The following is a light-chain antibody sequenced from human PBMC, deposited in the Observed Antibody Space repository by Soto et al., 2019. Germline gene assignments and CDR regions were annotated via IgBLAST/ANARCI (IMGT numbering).Light chain of an antibody. Sequence: QSVLTQPAPVSGSPGQPFTISCTGTSSDVGGYNYVSWYQQHPGKAPKLMIYDVSNRPSGVSNRFSGSKSGNTASLTISGLQAEDEADYYCSSYTSSSTLDVFGTGTKVTVL. J-gene: IGLJ1*01. CDR3: SSYTSSSTLDV. CDR1: SSDVGGYNY. CDR2: DVS. V-gene: IGLV2-14*01.